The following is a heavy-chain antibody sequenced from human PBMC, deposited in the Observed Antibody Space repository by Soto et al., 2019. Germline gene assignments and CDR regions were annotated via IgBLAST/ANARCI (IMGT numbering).Heavy chain of an antibody. V-gene: IGHV3-30*18. CDR2: ISYDGSHK. J-gene: IGHJ4*02. Sequence: QVQLVESGGGVVQPGRSLRLSCAGSGFTFSNYGLHWVRQAPGKGLEWVAVISYDGSHKYYADSVKGRFTISRDNSNNMLYLQMDSLEAEDTAVYSRAKGGAPQYCSRSSCHPAGAYWGEGTLVTVSS. CDR3: AKGGAPQYCSRSSCHPAGAY. CDR1: GFTFSNYG. D-gene: IGHD2-15*01.